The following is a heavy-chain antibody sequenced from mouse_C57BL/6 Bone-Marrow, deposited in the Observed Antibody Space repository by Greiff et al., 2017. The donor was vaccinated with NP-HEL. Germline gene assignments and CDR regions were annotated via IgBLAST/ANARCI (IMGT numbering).Heavy chain of an antibody. J-gene: IGHJ1*03. Sequence: QVQLQQSGAELAKPGASVKLSCKASGYTFTSYWMHWVKQRPGQGLEWIGYINPSSGYTKYNQKFKDKATLTADKSSSTAYMQLSSLTYEDSAVYYCARSVEGPHWYFDVWGTGTTVTVSS. CDR1: GYTFTSYW. V-gene: IGHV1-7*01. CDR3: ARSVEGPHWYFDV. CDR2: INPSSGYT. D-gene: IGHD1-1*01.